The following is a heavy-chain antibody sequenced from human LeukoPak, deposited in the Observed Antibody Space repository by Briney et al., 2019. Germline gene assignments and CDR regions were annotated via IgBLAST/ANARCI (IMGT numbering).Heavy chain of an antibody. Sequence: GRSLRLSCAVSGFTFSNYSMNWVRQAPGKGLEWVSYITSSSTVYYAGSVKGRFTISRDNAKNSLFLQMNSLRAEDTAVYYCARDYCSGPKCYFIDYWGQGALVTVSS. V-gene: IGHV3-48*04. J-gene: IGHJ4*02. CDR3: ARDYCSGPKCYFIDY. CDR1: GFTFSNYS. D-gene: IGHD2-15*01. CDR2: ITSSSTV.